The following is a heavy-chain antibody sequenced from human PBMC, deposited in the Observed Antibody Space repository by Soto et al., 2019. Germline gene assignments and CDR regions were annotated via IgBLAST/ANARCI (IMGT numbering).Heavy chain of an antibody. CDR3: ARYSYGYIWFDP. Sequence: SVKVSCKASGGTFSSYAISWVREAPGQGLEWMGGIIPIFGTANYAQKFQGRVTITADESTSTAYMELSSLRSEDTAVYYCARYSYGYIWFDPWGQGTLVTVYS. V-gene: IGHV1-69*13. CDR2: IIPIFGTA. CDR1: GGTFSSYA. J-gene: IGHJ5*02. D-gene: IGHD5-18*01.